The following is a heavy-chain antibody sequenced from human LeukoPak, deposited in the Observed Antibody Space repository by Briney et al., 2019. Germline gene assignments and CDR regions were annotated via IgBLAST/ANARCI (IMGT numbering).Heavy chain of an antibody. Sequence: GGSLRLSCAASGFTFDDYGMSGVSQARGKGLEGGTGINWNGGSTVYADFVKGRFNISRDNAKTSLYLQMNSLRAEDTALYYCARVCSRDRSMGGQGTLVTVSS. V-gene: IGHV3-20*04. J-gene: IGHJ4*02. CDR1: GFTFDDYG. D-gene: IGHD2-2*01. CDR2: INWNGGST. CDR3: ARVCSRDRSM.